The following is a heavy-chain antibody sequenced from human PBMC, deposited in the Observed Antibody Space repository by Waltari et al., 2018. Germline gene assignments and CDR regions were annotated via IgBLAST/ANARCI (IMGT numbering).Heavy chain of an antibody. CDR1: GFTFSNAW. D-gene: IGHD3-3*01. CDR3: TTLYDFWSGYYYGSDYFDY. J-gene: IGHJ4*02. CDR2: IRSKTSGGTT. V-gene: IGHV3-15*01. Sequence: EVQLVESGGGLVKPGGSLRLSCAASGFTFSNAWMSWVRQAPGKGLEWVGRIRSKTSGGTTDYTATVKGRFTISRNDSKNTLYLQMNSLKTEDTAVYYCTTLYDFWSGYYYGSDYFDYWGQGTLVTVSS.